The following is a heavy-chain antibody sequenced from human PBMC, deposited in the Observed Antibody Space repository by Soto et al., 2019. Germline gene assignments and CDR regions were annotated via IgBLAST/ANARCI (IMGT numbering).Heavy chain of an antibody. Sequence: SSETLSLTCAVSGDSISSYYCMWIRQPPGKALKSIGYLYYGRSANYNPSIKSRVTMSVDTSTNQCSLTLNSMTSADTAVYYCALRSMSVVPEYWGQGTLVTVSS. CDR2: LYYGRSA. J-gene: IGHJ4*02. V-gene: IGHV4-59*01. CDR3: ALRSMSVVPEY. D-gene: IGHD3-22*01. CDR1: GDSISSYY.